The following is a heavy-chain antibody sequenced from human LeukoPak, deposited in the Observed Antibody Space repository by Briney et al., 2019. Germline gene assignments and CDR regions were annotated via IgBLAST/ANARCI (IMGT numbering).Heavy chain of an antibody. CDR2: ISSSGSTL. CDR1: GFTFSSYE. V-gene: IGHV3-48*03. J-gene: IGHJ4*02. D-gene: IGHD3-22*01. CDR3: ARDYSSGRDF. Sequence: GGSLRLSCAASGFTFSSYEMNWVRQAPGEGLEWVSYISSSGSTLYYADSVKGRFTISRDNAKNSLYLQMNNLRAEDTAVYYCARDYSSGRDFWGQGTLVTVSS.